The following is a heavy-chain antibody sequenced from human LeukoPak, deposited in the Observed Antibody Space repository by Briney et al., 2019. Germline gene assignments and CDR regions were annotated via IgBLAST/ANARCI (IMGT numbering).Heavy chain of an antibody. V-gene: IGHV4-34*01. D-gene: IGHD1-14*01. J-gene: IGHJ4*02. CDR2: INHSGST. CDR1: GGSFSGYY. CDR3: ARDPGADEPQHFDY. Sequence: SETLSLTCAVYGGSFSGYYWSWIRQPPGKGLEWIGEINHSGSTNHNPSLKSRVTMSVDTSKNQFSLKLSSVTAADTAVYYCARDPGADEPQHFDYWGQGTLVTVSS.